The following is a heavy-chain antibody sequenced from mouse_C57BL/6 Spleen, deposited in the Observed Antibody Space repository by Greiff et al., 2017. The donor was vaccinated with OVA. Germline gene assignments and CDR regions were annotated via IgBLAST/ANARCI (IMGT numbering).Heavy chain of an antibody. V-gene: IGHV1-9*01. CDR3: ASRGSTMGAWFAY. CDR2: ILPGSGGT. Sequence: VKLMESGAELMKPGASVKLSCKATGYTFTGYWIEWVKQRPGHGLEWIGEILPGSGGTNYNEKFKGKATFTADTSSNTAYMQLSSLTTEDSAIYDCASRGSTMGAWFAYWGQGTLVTVSA. CDR1: GYTFTGYW. D-gene: IGHD2-1*01. J-gene: IGHJ3*01.